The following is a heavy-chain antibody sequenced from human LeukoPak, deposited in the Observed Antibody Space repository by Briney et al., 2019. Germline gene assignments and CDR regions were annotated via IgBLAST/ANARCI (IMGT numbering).Heavy chain of an antibody. V-gene: IGHV3-48*01. Sequence: GGSLRLSCAASGFIFSQYSMNWVRQAPGKGLEWVSHIRSSSETFYADSAKGRFTISRDNARNSLYLQMNNLRGEDTAIYYCARDAGNSGYGCDLWGQGTLVTVSS. CDR1: GFIFSQYS. CDR3: ARDAGNSGYGCDL. CDR2: IRSSSET. D-gene: IGHD5-12*01. J-gene: IGHJ5*02.